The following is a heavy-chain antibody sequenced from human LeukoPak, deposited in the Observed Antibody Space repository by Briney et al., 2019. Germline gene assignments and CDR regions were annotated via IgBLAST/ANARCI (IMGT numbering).Heavy chain of an antibody. J-gene: IGHJ3*02. CDR3: AKDLDSSSWYGGAFDI. Sequence: GGSLRLSCAASGFTVSSNYMSWVRQAPGKGLEWVSAISGSGGSTYYADSVKGRFTISRDNSKNTLYLQMNSLRAEDTAVYYCAKDLDSSSWYGGAFDIWGQGTMVTVSS. D-gene: IGHD6-13*01. CDR1: GFTVSSNY. CDR2: ISGSGGST. V-gene: IGHV3-23*01.